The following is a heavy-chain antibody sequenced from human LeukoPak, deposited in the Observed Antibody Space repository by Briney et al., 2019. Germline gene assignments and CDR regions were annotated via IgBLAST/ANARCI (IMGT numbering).Heavy chain of an antibody. CDR2: INTGNGNT. J-gene: IGHJ5*02. Sequence: ASVKVSCKASGYTFTSYAMHWVRQVPGQRLEWMGWINTGNGNTKYSQKFQGRVTFTKDTSASTASMELSSLRSEDTAMYYCARERAVEATTSWFDPWGQGTLVTVSS. D-gene: IGHD1-26*01. CDR3: ARERAVEATTSWFDP. CDR1: GYTFTSYA. V-gene: IGHV1-3*04.